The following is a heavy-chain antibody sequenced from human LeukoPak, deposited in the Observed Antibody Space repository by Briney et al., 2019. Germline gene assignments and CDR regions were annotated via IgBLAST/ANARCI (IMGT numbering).Heavy chain of an antibody. Sequence: SETLSLTCTVSGGSITSGEHYCSWIRQPPGKGLEWIGEINHSGSTNYNPSLKSRVTISVDTSKNQFSLKLSSVTAADTAVYYCARGRYSSSWYRGTDFDYWGQGTLVTVSS. D-gene: IGHD6-13*01. CDR2: INHSGST. J-gene: IGHJ4*02. CDR1: GGSITSGEHY. V-gene: IGHV4-34*01. CDR3: ARGRYSSSWYRGTDFDY.